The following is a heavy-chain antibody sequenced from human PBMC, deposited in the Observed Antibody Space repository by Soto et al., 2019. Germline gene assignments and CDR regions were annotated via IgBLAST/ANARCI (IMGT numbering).Heavy chain of an antibody. J-gene: IGHJ6*03. V-gene: IGHV1-69*04. Sequence: SVKVSCKASGGTFNSYTISWVRQTPGQGLEWMGRIIPILGIANYAQKFQGRVTITADKSTSTAYMELSSLRSEDTAVYYCAREVGCSSTSCYYYYYMDVWGKGTTVTVSS. CDR2: IIPILGIA. CDR3: AREVGCSSTSCYYYYYMDV. CDR1: GGTFNSYT. D-gene: IGHD2-2*01.